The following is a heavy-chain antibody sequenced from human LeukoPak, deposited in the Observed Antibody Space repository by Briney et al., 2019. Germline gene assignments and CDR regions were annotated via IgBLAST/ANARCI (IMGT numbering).Heavy chain of an antibody. D-gene: IGHD2-21*01. Sequence: GGSLRLSCAASGFTFSSYGMHWVRQAPGKGLEWVANLNQDGSEKYYVDSVKGRFTISRDNTKNSLYLQMNSLRAEDTAVYYCARERALFTWGQGTLVTVS. J-gene: IGHJ5*02. V-gene: IGHV3-7*03. CDR3: ARERALFT. CDR2: LNQDGSEK. CDR1: GFTFSSYG.